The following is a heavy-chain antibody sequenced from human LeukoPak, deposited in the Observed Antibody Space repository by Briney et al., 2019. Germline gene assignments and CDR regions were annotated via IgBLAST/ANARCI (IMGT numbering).Heavy chain of an antibody. J-gene: IGHJ4*02. CDR1: GFTFDDYA. V-gene: IGHV3-9*01. D-gene: IGHD7-27*01. CDR2: ISWNSGSI. CDR3: ARGLIGDVDY. Sequence: GGSLRLSCAASGFTFDDYAMHWVRQAPGKGLEWVSGISWNSGSIGYADSVKGRFTISRDNAKNSLYLQMNSLRAEDTALYYCARGLIGDVDYWGQGTLVTVSS.